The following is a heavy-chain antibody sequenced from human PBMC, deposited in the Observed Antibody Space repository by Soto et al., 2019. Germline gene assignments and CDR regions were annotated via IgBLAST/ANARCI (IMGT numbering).Heavy chain of an antibody. J-gene: IGHJ4*02. CDR2: MNQDGSQI. D-gene: IGHD2-2*02. Sequence: EVQVVESGGGLVQPGGSLRLSCAVSGFTFSNYWMTWVRQAPGKGLEWVAYMNQDGSQIYYVDSLRGRFTISRDNAKNSLYLQMNSLRVHDTAVYYCARDRGPNTPDYWGQGTLVTVSS. CDR3: ARDRGPNTPDY. V-gene: IGHV3-7*01. CDR1: GFTFSNYW.